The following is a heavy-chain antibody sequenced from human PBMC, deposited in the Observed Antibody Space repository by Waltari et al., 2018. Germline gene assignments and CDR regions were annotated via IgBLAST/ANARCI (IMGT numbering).Heavy chain of an antibody. CDR3: ARGRRAAPIDY. D-gene: IGHD6-13*01. CDR2: IYYSGST. J-gene: IGHJ4*02. V-gene: IGHV4-59*01. Sequence: QVQLQESGPGLVKPSETLSLTCTVSGGSISSYYWSWIRQPPGKGLEWIGYIYYSGSTNYNPSLKSRVTISVDTSKNQFSLKLSSVTAADTAVYYCARGRRAAPIDYWGQGTLVTVSS. CDR1: GGSISSYY.